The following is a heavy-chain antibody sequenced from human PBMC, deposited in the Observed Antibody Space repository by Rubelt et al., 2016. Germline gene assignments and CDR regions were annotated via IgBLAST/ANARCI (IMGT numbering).Heavy chain of an antibody. CDR1: GFTFSSYG. CDR2: IWYDGSNK. Sequence: GGVVQPGRSLRLSCAASGFTFSSYGMHWVRQAPGKGLEWVAVIWYDGSNKYYADSVKGRFTISRHNSKNTLYLQMNSLRAEDTAVYYCASGPYSSSASLFPFDYWGQGTLVTVSS. J-gene: IGHJ4*02. D-gene: IGHD6-6*01. CDR3: ASGPYSSSASLFPFDY. V-gene: IGHV3-33*01.